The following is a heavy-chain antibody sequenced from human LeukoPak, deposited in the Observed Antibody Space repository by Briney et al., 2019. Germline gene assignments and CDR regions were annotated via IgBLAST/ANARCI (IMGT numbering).Heavy chain of an antibody. Sequence: GGSLRLSCVSFGSSLDDDHMNWMNWVRQAPGKGLEWASSISSGSTFIYYGESVKGRFTVSRDNAKNSLYLHMNSLGVEDTGVYYCASRSLPATFYGMAVWGQGTTVTVAS. D-gene: IGHD1-14*01. V-gene: IGHV3-21*01. CDR1: GSSLDDDH. J-gene: IGHJ6*02. CDR2: ISSGSTFI. CDR3: ASRSLPATFYGMAV.